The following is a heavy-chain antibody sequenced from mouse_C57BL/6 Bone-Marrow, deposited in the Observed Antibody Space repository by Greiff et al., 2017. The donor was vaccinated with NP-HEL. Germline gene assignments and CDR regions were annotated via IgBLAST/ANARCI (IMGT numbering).Heavy chain of an antibody. D-gene: IGHD2-5*01. J-gene: IGHJ1*03. V-gene: IGHV1-63*01. CDR3: AREGFYSNYPYWYFDV. CDR2: IYPGGGYT. Sequence: VQLQQSGAELVRPGTSVKMSCKASGYTFTNYWIGWAKQRPGHGLEWIGDIYPGGGYTNYNEKFKGKATLTADKSSSTAYMQFSSLTSEDSAIYYCAREGFYSNYPYWYFDVWGTGTTVTVSS. CDR1: GYTFTNYW.